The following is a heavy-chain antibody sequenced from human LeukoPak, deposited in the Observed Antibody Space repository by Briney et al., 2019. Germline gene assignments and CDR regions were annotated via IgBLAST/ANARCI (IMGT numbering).Heavy chain of an antibody. Sequence: GGSLRLSCAASGFTFSSYAMHWVRQAPGKGLEWMAVISYDGSNKYYADSVKGRFTISRDNSKNTLYLQMNSLRAEDTAVYYCARPKCWLQSSHFDCWGQGTLVTVSS. J-gene: IGHJ4*02. V-gene: IGHV3-30*01. CDR1: GFTFSSYA. CDR3: ARPKCWLQSSHFDC. CDR2: ISYDGSNK. D-gene: IGHD5-24*01.